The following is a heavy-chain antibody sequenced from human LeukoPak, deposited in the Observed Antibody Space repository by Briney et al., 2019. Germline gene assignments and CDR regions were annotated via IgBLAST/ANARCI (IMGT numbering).Heavy chain of an antibody. CDR2: ISYSGRT. V-gene: IGHV4-59*08. CDR3: ARHISGAATLD. D-gene: IGHD3-3*02. CDR1: GGSIRSYY. Sequence: PSETLSLTCTVSGGSIRSYYWSWIRQPPGKGLEWIGYISYSGRTNYNPSLKSRVTMSVDTSKNQFSLRLSSVTAADTAVYYCARHISGAATLDWGQGTLVTVSS. J-gene: IGHJ4*02.